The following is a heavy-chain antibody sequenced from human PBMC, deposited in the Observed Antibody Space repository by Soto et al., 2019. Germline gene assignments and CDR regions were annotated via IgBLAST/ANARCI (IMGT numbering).Heavy chain of an antibody. CDR1: GFTYEDCA. V-gene: IGHV3-9*01. Sequence: EVQLVESAGGLVEPGKSLRLSCVVSGFTYEDCAMHWVRQAPGKGLEWVSGISWNSASTGYADSVTGRFTISRDNAKNSPYLQMRNLTGDDTAMYYCIKDFRRYTNGLDVWGPGTSVTVSS. CDR2: ISWNSAST. CDR3: IKDFRRYTNGLDV. D-gene: IGHD5-18*01. J-gene: IGHJ6*02.